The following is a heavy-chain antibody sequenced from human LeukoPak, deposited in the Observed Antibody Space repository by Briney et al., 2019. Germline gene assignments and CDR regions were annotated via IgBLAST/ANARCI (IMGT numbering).Heavy chain of an antibody. Sequence: SETLSLTRTVSGYSISSGYYWGWIRQPPGKGLEWIGSIYHSGSTYYNPSLKSRVTISVDTSKNQFSLKLSSVTAAATAVYYCASLPASGVYYYYYYMDVWGKGTTVTVSS. CDR1: GYSISSGYY. J-gene: IGHJ6*03. CDR2: IYHSGST. D-gene: IGHD1-26*01. V-gene: IGHV4-38-2*02. CDR3: ASLPASGVYYYYYYMDV.